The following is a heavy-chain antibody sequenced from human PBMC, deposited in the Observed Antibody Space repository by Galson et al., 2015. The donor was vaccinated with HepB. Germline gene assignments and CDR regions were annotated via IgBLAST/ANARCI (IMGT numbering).Heavy chain of an antibody. Sequence: SCKASGYTFTEYALHWVRQAPEQRLEWMAWINTDNGNTKNSQKFQGRVTISRDTSASTAYMELSSLTSEDTAVYYCAGSLQEFDAFDIWGQGTMVTVSS. CDR3: AGSLQEFDAFDI. V-gene: IGHV1-3*04. J-gene: IGHJ3*02. CDR2: INTDNGNT. CDR1: GYTFTEYA. D-gene: IGHD3-10*01.